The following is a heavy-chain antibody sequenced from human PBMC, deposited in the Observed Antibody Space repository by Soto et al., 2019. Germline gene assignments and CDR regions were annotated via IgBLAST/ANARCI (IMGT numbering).Heavy chain of an antibody. Sequence: PGGSLRLSCAASGFTFSSYAMSWVRQAPGKGLEWVSAISGSGGSTYYADSVKGRFTISRDNSKNTLYLKMNSLRAEDTAVYYCAKDPQYYYDSSGYYSSNWFDPWGQGTLVTVSS. CDR1: GFTFSSYA. CDR2: ISGSGGST. CDR3: AKDPQYYYDSSGYYSSNWFDP. V-gene: IGHV3-23*01. J-gene: IGHJ5*02. D-gene: IGHD3-22*01.